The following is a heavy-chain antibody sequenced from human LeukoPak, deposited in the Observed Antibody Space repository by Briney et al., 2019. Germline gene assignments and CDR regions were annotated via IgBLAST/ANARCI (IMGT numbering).Heavy chain of an antibody. J-gene: IGHJ5*02. CDR1: GGSFSGYY. D-gene: IGHD2-15*01. V-gene: IGHV4-34*01. CDR2: INHSGST. Sequence: SETLSLTCAVYGGSFSGYYWSWIRQPPGKGLEWIGEINHSGSTNYNPSLKSRVTISVDTSKNQFSLKLSSVTAADTAVYYCARARSRYNWFDPWGQGTLVTVSS. CDR3: ARARSRYNWFDP.